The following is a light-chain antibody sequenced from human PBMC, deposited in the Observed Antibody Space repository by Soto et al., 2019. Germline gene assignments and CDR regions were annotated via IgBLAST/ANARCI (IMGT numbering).Light chain of an antibody. CDR2: SAS. CDR3: QQTHPIPAVT. V-gene: IGKV1-39*01. CDR1: QSINRF. Sequence: DIPMTQSPSSLSASLGDRVTITCRASQSINRFLNWYQHKPGKAPRLLIYSASSLDSGVPTRFTGRGSGTDFPLPISSLQPEDVATYFCQQTHPIPAVTFGGGPNVEI. J-gene: IGKJ4*01.